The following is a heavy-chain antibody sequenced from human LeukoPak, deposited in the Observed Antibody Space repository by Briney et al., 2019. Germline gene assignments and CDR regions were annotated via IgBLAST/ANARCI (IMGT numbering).Heavy chain of an antibody. Sequence: SETLSLTCAVYGGSFSGYYWSWIRQPPGKGLERIGEINHSGSTNYNPSLKSRVTISVDTSKNQFSLKLSSVTAADTAVYYCARETVGLLWFGEPHPYGMDVWGQGTTVTVSS. V-gene: IGHV4-34*01. J-gene: IGHJ6*02. D-gene: IGHD3-10*01. CDR1: GGSFSGYY. CDR2: INHSGST. CDR3: ARETVGLLWFGEPHPYGMDV.